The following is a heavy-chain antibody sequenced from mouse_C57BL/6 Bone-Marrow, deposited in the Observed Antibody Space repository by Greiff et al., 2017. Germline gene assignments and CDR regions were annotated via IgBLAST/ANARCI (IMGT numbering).Heavy chain of an antibody. J-gene: IGHJ4*01. CDR1: GYTFTNYW. CDR2: IYPGGGYT. D-gene: IGHD2-5*01. Sequence: VQLVESGAELVRPGTSVKMSCKASGYTFTNYWIGWAKQRPGHGLEWIGDIYPGGGYTNYNEKFKGKATLTADKSSSTAYMQFSSLTSEDSAIYYCARSDYSNYYYAMDYWGQGTSVTVSS. CDR3: ARSDYSNYYYAMDY. V-gene: IGHV1-63*01.